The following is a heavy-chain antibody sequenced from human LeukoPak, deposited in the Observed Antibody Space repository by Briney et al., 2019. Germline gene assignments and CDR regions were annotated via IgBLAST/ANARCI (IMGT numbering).Heavy chain of an antibody. CDR2: MNPNSGNT. D-gene: IGHD3-9*01. CDR3: ARVGGPERYFDWLTKTYYYYYMDV. J-gene: IGHJ6*03. V-gene: IGHV1-8*01. Sequence: ASVTVSCKASGYTFTSYDINWVRQATGQGLEWMGWMNPNSGNTGYAQKFQGRVTMTRNTSISTAYMELSSLRSEDTAVYYCARVGGPERYFDWLTKTYYYYYMDVWRKGPTVTISS. CDR1: GYTFTSYD.